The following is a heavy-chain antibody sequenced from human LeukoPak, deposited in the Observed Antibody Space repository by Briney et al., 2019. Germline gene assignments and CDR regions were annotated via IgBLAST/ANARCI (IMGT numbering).Heavy chain of an antibody. Sequence: PSGTLSLTCAVSGGSISSSNWWSWVRQPPGKGLEWIGEIYHSGSTNYNPSLKSRVTISVDKSKNQFSLKLSSVTAADTAVYYCARHPAQFPTVVTLKQVNPDGIDYWGQGTLVTVSS. CDR1: GGSISSSNW. CDR2: IYHSGST. V-gene: IGHV4-4*02. J-gene: IGHJ4*02. D-gene: IGHD4-23*01. CDR3: ARHPAQFPTVVTLKQVNPDGIDY.